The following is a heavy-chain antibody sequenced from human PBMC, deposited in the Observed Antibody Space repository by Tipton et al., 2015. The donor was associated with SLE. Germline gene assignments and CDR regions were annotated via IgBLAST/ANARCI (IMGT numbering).Heavy chain of an antibody. V-gene: IGHV3-33*01. D-gene: IGHD6-6*01. Sequence: SLRLSCAASGFSFNTYGMHWVRQAPGKGLEWVAVIWYDESNKYYADSVKGRFTISRDNSHNTLYLQMNSLGVEDTAVYYCARSGRMPTRPNAFDIWGQGTMVTVSS. CDR3: ARSGRMPTRPNAFDI. CDR2: IWYDESNK. J-gene: IGHJ3*02. CDR1: GFSFNTYG.